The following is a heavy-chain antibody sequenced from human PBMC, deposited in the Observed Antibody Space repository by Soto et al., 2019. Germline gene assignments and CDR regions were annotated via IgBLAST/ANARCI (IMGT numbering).Heavy chain of an antibody. Sequence: SETLSLTCTVSGGSISNYYLNWIQQPPGKGLEWIGYIYNTGSTNYNPSLKSRVTKDTSKNQVVLTMTNMDPVDTATYYCVRKKNYCSDGICYNDNFDIWGQGTMVTVSS. CDR2: IYNTGST. V-gene: IGHV4-59*01. CDR1: GGSISNYY. J-gene: IGHJ3*02. CDR3: VRKKNYCSDGICYNDNFDI. D-gene: IGHD2-15*01.